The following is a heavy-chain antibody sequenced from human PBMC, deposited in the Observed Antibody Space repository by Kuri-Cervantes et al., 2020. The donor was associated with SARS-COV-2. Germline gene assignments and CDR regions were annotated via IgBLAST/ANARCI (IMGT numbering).Heavy chain of an antibody. J-gene: IGHJ3*02. D-gene: IGHD1-26*01. V-gene: IGHV3-48*03. CDR2: ISSSGSTI. CDR3: ARVYYSGSDHDPFDI. Sequence: GESLKISCAASGFTFSSYEMNWVRQAPGKGLEWVSYISSSGSTIYYEDSVKGRFTISRDNAKNSLYLQMNSLRAEDTAVYYCARVYYSGSDHDPFDIWGQGTMVTVSS. CDR1: GFTFSSYE.